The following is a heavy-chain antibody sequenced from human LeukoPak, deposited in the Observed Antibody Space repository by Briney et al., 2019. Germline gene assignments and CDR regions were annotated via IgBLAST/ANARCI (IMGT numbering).Heavy chain of an antibody. CDR1: GGTFSSYA. Sequence: ASVKVSCKASGGTFSSYAISWVRQAPGQGLEWMGGIIPIFGTANYAQKFQGRVTITADESTSTAYMELSSLRSEDTAVYYCARGLRDCSGGSCYNPYHYYMDVWGKGTTVTISS. J-gene: IGHJ6*03. D-gene: IGHD2-15*01. CDR3: ARGLRDCSGGSCYNPYHYYMDV. V-gene: IGHV1-69*13. CDR2: IIPIFGTA.